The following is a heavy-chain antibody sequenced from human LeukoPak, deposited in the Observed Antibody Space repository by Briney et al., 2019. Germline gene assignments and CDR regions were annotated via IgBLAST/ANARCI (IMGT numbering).Heavy chain of an antibody. CDR3: ARGNTGAFDI. J-gene: IGHJ3*02. V-gene: IGHV4-34*01. CDR1: GGAFSGYY. Sequence: PSETLSLTCAVYGGAFSGYYWSWIRQPPGKGLEWIGEINHSGSTNYNPSLKSRVTISVDRSKNQFSLKLSSVTAADTAVYYCARGNTGAFDIWGQGTMVTVSS. CDR2: INHSGST. D-gene: IGHD1-14*01.